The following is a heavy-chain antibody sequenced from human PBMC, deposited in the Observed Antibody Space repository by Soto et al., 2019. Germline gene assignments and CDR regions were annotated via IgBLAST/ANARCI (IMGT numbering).Heavy chain of an antibody. CDR2: IYYSGST. J-gene: IGHJ5*02. CDR1: GGSVSSGSYY. CDR3: ARDQRGYSSSWYWFDP. Sequence: SETLSLTCTVSGGSVSSGSYYWGWIRQPPGKGLEWIGYIYYSGSTNYNPSLKSRVTISVDTSKNQFSLKLSSVTAADTAVYYCARDQRGYSSSWYWFDPWGQGTLVTVSS. V-gene: IGHV4-61*01. D-gene: IGHD6-13*01.